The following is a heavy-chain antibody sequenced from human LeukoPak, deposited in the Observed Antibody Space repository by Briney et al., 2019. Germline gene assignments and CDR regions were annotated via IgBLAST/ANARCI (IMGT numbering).Heavy chain of an antibody. J-gene: IGHJ4*02. CDR1: GFTFSSSA. CDR3: AKGGSYAPLDY. CDR2: ISGSGSST. Sequence: GGSLRLSCAASGFTFSSSAMTWVRQAPGKGLEWVSAISGSGSSTIYTDSVKDRFTISRDNSKNTLYLQMNSLRAEDTAVYYCAKGGSYAPLDYCGQGTLVTVSS. V-gene: IGHV3-23*01. D-gene: IGHD1-26*01.